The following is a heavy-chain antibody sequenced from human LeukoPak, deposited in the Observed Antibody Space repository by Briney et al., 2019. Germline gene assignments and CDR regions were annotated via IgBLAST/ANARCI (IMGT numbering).Heavy chain of an antibody. J-gene: IGHJ4*02. CDR2: IYHSGST. V-gene: IGHV4-38-2*02. D-gene: IGHD4-11*01. CDR1: GYSISSGYY. Sequence: SETLSLTCTVSGYSISSGYYWGWIRQPPGKGLEWIGSIYHSGSTHYNPSLKSRVTMSVDTSKNQFSLKLSSVTAADTAVYYCARGIGYSASDYWGQGTLVTVSS. CDR3: ARGIGYSASDY.